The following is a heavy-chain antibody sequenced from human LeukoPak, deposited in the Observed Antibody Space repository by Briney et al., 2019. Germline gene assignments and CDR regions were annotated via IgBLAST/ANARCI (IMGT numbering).Heavy chain of an antibody. CDR2: ISAYNGNT. CDR3: AREAYCGGDCYYFQH. J-gene: IGHJ1*01. CDR1: GYTFTSYG. D-gene: IGHD2-21*02. Sequence: GASVKVSCTASGYTFTSYGISWVRQAPGQGLEWMGWISAYNGNTNYAQKLQGRVTMTTDTSTSTAYMELRSLRSDDTAVYYCAREAYCGGDCYYFQHWGQGTLVTVSS. V-gene: IGHV1-18*01.